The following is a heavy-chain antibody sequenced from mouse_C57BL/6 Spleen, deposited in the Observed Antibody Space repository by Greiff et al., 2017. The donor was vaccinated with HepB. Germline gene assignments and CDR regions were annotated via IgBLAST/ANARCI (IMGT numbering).Heavy chain of an antibody. J-gene: IGHJ3*01. D-gene: IGHD2-4*01. CDR1: GYTFTDYY. Sequence: QVQLQQSGPELVKPGASVEISCKASGYTFTDYYINWVKQRPGQGLEWIGWIFPGSGITYYNEKFKGKATLTVDKSSSTAYMLLSSLTSEDSAVYFCARSIYDYAGSWFAYWGQGTLVTVSA. V-gene: IGHV1-75*01. CDR3: ARSIYDYAGSWFAY. CDR2: IFPGSGIT.